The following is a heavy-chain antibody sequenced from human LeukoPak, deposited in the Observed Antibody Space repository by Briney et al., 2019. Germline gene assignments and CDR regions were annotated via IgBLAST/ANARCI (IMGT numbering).Heavy chain of an antibody. CDR3: ARGFHGYYYYMDV. CDR2: INHSGST. J-gene: IGHJ6*03. V-gene: IGHV4-34*01. Sequence: SETLSLTCAVYGGSFSGYYWSWIRQPPGKGLEWIGEINHSGSTNYNPSLKSRVTISVDTSKNQFSLKLGSVTAADTAVYYCARGFHGYYYYMDVWGKGTTVTISS. CDR1: GGSFSGYY.